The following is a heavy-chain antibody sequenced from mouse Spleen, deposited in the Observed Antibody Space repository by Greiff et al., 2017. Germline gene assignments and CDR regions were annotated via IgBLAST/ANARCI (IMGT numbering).Heavy chain of an antibody. D-gene: IGHD2-3*01. CDR3: ARALIYEDAMDY. CDR2: IRNKANGYTT. CDR1: GFTFTDYY. V-gene: IGHV7-3*01. Sequence: EVKLVESGGGLVQPGGSLSLSCAASGFTFTDYYMSWVRQPPGKALEWLGFIRNKANGYTTEYSASVKGRFTISRDNSQSILYLQMNALRAEDSATYYCARALIYEDAMDYWGQGTSVTVSS. J-gene: IGHJ4*01.